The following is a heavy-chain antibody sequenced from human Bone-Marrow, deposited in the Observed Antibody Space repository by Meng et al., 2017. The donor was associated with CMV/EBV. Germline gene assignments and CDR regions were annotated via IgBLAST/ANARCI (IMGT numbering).Heavy chain of an antibody. D-gene: IGHD3-10*01. Sequence: SGYIFTSYGTIWVRQAPGQGLEWMGWISANNDNTNYAQKFQGRVTMATDTSTSTAYMELRSLRSDDTAVYYCARAGYGSGTYSYYFDYWDQGTLVTVSS. J-gene: IGHJ4*02. CDR1: GYIFTSYG. CDR2: ISANNDNT. V-gene: IGHV1-18*01. CDR3: ARAGYGSGTYSYYFDY.